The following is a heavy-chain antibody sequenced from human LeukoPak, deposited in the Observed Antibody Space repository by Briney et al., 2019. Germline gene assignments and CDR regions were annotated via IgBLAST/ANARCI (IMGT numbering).Heavy chain of an antibody. CDR3: ATCGGGGDIRYYYYGMDV. CDR2: IWYDGSNN. J-gene: IGHJ6*01. D-gene: IGHD2-21*02. CDR1: GFTFSSYG. Sequence: GGSLRLSCAASGFTFSSYGRHWVRQAPGKGLEWVAVIWYDGSNNYYAETVQGRFTISRDNSKNTLYVQMTSLRAEDTAVYYCATCGGGGDIRYYYYGMDVWGQGATVTVSS. V-gene: IGHV3-33*01.